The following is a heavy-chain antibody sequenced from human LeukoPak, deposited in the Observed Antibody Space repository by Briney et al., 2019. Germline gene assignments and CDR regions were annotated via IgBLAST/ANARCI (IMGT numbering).Heavy chain of an antibody. CDR2: ISSSGSTI. D-gene: IGHD2-2*01. V-gene: IGHV3-11*01. CDR3: ARGRERIVVVPAANPGMWFDP. J-gene: IGHJ5*02. CDR1: GFTFSDYY. Sequence: GGSLRLSCAASGFTFSDYYMSWIRQAPGKGLEWVSYISSSGSTIYYADSVKGRFTISRDNAKNSLYLQMNSLRAEDTAVYYCARGRERIVVVPAANPGMWFDPWGQGTLVTVSS.